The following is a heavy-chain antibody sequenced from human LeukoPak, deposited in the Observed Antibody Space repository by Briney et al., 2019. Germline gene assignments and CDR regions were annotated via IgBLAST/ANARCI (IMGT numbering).Heavy chain of an antibody. V-gene: IGHV1-46*01. CDR2: INPSGGST. J-gene: IGHJ4*02. D-gene: IGHD1-1*01. CDR1: GYTFTSYY. CDR3: ARSSNWNRFDY. Sequence: ASVKVSCKASGYTFTSYYIQWVRQAPGQGLEWMGLINPSGGSTTYAQKFQGRVTMTRDTSTSTVYMELSSLRSEDTAVYYCARSSNWNRFDYWGQGTLVTVSS.